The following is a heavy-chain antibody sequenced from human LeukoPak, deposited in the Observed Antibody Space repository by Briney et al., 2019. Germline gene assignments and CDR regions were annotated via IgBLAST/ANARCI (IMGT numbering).Heavy chain of an antibody. V-gene: IGHV3-23*01. J-gene: IGHJ4*02. CDR2: ISESGGST. CDR1: GFTFSSYA. D-gene: IGHD3-10*01. CDR3: AKVGSYGSLDY. Sequence: GGSLRLSCTASGFTFSSYAMSWVRQAPGKGLEWVSSISESGGSTNYADSVKGRFTISRDNSKNTLYLQMNSLRAEDTAVYYCAKVGSYGSLDYWGQGTLVTVSS.